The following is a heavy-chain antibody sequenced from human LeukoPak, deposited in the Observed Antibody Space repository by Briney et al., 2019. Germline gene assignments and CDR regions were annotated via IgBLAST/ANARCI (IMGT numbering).Heavy chain of an antibody. D-gene: IGHD1-1*01. CDR1: GFTVSSNY. CDR3: TRDRGAYNLYDY. J-gene: IGHJ4*02. CDR2: IRSKAYGETA. Sequence: GGSLRLSCAASGFTVSSNYMSWIRQAPGKGLEWVGFIRSKAYGETADYTASVKGRFTISRDDSKAIAYLQMNSLKTEDTAVYHCTRDRGAYNLYDYWGQGTLVTVSS. V-gene: IGHV3-71*01.